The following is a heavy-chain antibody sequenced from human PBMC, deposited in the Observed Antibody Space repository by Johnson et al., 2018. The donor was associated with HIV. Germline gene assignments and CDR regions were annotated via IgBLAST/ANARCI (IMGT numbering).Heavy chain of an antibody. J-gene: IGHJ3*02. CDR2: ISDGT. CDR3: ATRKDILTGYDAFDI. D-gene: IGHD3-9*01. Sequence: VQLLESGGGLVQPGGSLRLSCAASGLTFTNYAMNWVRLAPGTGLEWVSTISDGTYYADSVKGRFTISRDNSNNTLYLQLNSMRAEDTALYYCATRKDILTGYDAFDIWGQGTMVTVSS. CDR1: GLTFTNYA. V-gene: IGHV3-23*01.